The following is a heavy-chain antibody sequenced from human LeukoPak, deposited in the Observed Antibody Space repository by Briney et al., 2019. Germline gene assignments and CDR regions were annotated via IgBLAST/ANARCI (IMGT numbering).Heavy chain of an antibody. D-gene: IGHD5-12*01. CDR1: GGSFSGYY. J-gene: IGHJ6*03. Sequence: PSETLSLTCAVYGGSFSGYYWSWIRQPPGKGLEWIEEINHSGSTNYNPSLKSRVTISVDTSKNQFSLKLSSVTAADTAVYYCARAVGFTAPRSKYYMDVWGKGTTVTVSS. V-gene: IGHV4-34*01. CDR3: ARAVGFTAPRSKYYMDV. CDR2: INHSGST.